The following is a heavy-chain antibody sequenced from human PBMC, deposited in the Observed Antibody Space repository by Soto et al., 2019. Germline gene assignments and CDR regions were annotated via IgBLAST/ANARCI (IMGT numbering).Heavy chain of an antibody. CDR3: ARAPSGARVPYGMDV. V-gene: IGHV1-46*03. Sequence: ASVKVSCKASGYTFTSYYMHWVRQAPGQGLEWMGIINPSGGSTSHAQKLQGRVTMTRDTSTSTVYMGLSSLRFEDTAVYYCARAPSGARVPYGMDVWGQGTTVTVSS. J-gene: IGHJ6*02. D-gene: IGHD1-26*01. CDR1: GYTFTSYY. CDR2: INPSGGST.